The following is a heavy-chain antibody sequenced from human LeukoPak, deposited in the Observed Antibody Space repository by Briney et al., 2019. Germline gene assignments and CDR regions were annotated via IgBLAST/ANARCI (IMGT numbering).Heavy chain of an antibody. J-gene: IGHJ3*01. V-gene: IGHV3-48*03. D-gene: IGHD5-24*01. CDR3: AMKAVPRPRLHDAFDS. CDR2: ISSSGSTI. CDR1: GFTFSSYE. Sequence: GGSLRLSCAASGFTFSSYEMNWVRQAPGKGLEWVSYISSSGSTIYYADSVKGRFTISRDNAKNSLYLQMNSLRADDTAVYYCAMKAVPRPRLHDAFDSWGQGTVVSVSS.